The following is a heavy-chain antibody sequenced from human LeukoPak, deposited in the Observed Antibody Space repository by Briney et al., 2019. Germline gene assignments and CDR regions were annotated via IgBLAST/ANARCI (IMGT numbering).Heavy chain of an antibody. Sequence: QPGGSLRLSCAASGFTFSIYILTWIRQAPGKGLEWVSYTDSRNTIYYTDSVKGRFTISRDNAKNSLYLQMNSLRVEDTALYYCARVFYTYGPYYFDYWSQGTLVTVSS. D-gene: IGHD5-18*01. CDR3: ARVFYTYGPYYFDY. CDR2: TDSRNTI. V-gene: IGHV3-48*01. CDR1: GFTFSIYI. J-gene: IGHJ4*02.